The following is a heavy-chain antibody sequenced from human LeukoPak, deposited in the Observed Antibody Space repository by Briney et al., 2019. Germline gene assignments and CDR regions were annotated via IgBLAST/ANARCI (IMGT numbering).Heavy chain of an antibody. CDR2: ITAYNGNT. CDR1: GYTFSRYG. Sequence: ASVKVSCKASGYTFSRYGISWLRQAPGHGLEWMGWITAYNGNTNYAQKFQGRVTMTTDTSTSTAYMELRSLTSDDTAMYYCARVRRDTTGWTGCWFDPWGQGTLVTVSS. J-gene: IGHJ5*02. D-gene: IGHD6-19*01. CDR3: ARVRRDTTGWTGCWFDP. V-gene: IGHV1-18*01.